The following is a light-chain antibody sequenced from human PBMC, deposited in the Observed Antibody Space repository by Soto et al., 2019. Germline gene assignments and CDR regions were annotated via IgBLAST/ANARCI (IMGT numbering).Light chain of an antibody. Sequence: QSALTQPRSVSGSPGQSVTISCTGTSSDVGGYNYVSWYQQHPGKAPKLMIFDVNKRPSGVPDRISGSKFGNTASLTISGLQTEDEADYYCCSYAGTYPLVFASGTKVTVL. CDR3: CSYAGTYPLV. V-gene: IGLV2-11*01. CDR2: DVN. CDR1: SSDVGGYNY. J-gene: IGLJ1*01.